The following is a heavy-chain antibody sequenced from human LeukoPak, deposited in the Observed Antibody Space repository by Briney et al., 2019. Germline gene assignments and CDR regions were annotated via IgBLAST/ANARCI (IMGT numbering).Heavy chain of an antibody. CDR3: ARAPEAPWSYSSSWYRDY. CDR1: GGSFSGYY. Sequence: SETLSLTRAVYGGSFSGYYWSWIRQPPGKGLEWIGEINHSGSTNYNPSLKSRVTISVDTSKNQFSLKLSSVTAADTAVYYCARAPEAPWSYSSSWYRDYWGQGTLVTVSS. D-gene: IGHD6-13*01. J-gene: IGHJ4*02. V-gene: IGHV4-34*01. CDR2: INHSGST.